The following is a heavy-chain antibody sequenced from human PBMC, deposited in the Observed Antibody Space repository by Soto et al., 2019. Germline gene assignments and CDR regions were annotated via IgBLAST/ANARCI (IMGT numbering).Heavy chain of an antibody. CDR1: GGTFSSYA. Sequence: QAQLVQSGAEVKKPGSSVKVSCKASGGTFSSYAISWVRQAPGQGLEWMGGIIPIFGTANYAQEFQGRVTITADESTSTAYMELSSLRSEDTAMYYCARAGFSGTYYYYYGMDVWGQGTTVTVSS. V-gene: IGHV1-69*01. J-gene: IGHJ6*02. D-gene: IGHD5-12*01. CDR2: IIPIFGTA. CDR3: ARAGFSGTYYYYYGMDV.